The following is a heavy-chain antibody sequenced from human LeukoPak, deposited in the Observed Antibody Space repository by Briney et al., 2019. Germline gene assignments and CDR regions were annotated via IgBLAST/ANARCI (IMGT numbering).Heavy chain of an antibody. Sequence: SETLSLTCTLSGGSISDYYWSWFRQHPGKGLEWIGCISYSGIAYYNPSLKSRVIVSVDTSRNQFSLDLSSVTAADTALYYCAGVLYDYYFDFWGQGTLVTVSS. J-gene: IGHJ4*02. CDR1: GGSISDYY. V-gene: IGHV4-59*06. D-gene: IGHD2/OR15-2a*01. CDR3: AGVLYDYYFDF. CDR2: ISYSGIA.